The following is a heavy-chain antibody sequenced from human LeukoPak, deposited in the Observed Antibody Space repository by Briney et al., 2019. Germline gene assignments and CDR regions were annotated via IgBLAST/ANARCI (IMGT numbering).Heavy chain of an antibody. V-gene: IGHV1-2*02. D-gene: IGHD2-15*01. Sequence: AASVKVSCKASGYTFTGYYMRWVRQAPGQGLEWMGWINPNSGGTNYAQKFQGRVTMTRDTSISTAYMELSRLRSDDTAVYYCARATEAATSRANWFDPWGQGTLVTVSS. CDR1: GYTFTGYY. J-gene: IGHJ5*02. CDR2: INPNSGGT. CDR3: ARATEAATSRANWFDP.